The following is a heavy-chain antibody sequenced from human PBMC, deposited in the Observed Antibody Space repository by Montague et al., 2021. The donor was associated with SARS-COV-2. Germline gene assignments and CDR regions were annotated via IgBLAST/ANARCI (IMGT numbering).Heavy chain of an antibody. CDR3: AKSMGVWGSYRYTSFDY. CDR1: GFTFSSYG. CDR2: ISYDGSNK. V-gene: IGHV3-30*18. D-gene: IGHD3-16*02. Sequence: SLRLSCAASGFTFSSYGMHWVRQAPGKGLEWVAIISYDGSNKYYADSVKGRFTIPRDNSKNTLYLQMNSLRAEDTAVYYCAKSMGVWGSYRYTSFDYWGQGTLVTVSS. J-gene: IGHJ4*02.